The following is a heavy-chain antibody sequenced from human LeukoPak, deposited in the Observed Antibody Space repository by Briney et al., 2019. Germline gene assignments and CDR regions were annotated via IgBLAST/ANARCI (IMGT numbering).Heavy chain of an antibody. CDR2: IYYNGKT. J-gene: IGHJ6*03. Sequence: PSETLSLTCTVSGGSISNNDYYWGSIRQPPGKGLEWIGSIYYNGKTFYTPSLKSRVTISVDTSKNEFSLRLSSVTAADTAVFYCARLTSGSLNYYYYYMDVWGKGATVTVSS. V-gene: IGHV4-39*01. D-gene: IGHD3-22*01. CDR3: ARLTSGSLNYYYYYMDV. CDR1: GGSISNNDYY.